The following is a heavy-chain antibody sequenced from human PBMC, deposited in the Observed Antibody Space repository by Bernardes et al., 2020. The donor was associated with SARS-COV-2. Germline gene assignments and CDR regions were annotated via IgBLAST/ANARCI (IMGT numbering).Heavy chain of an antibody. D-gene: IGHD2-15*01. CDR2: ISGDGNNI. CDR1: GFTFSTYT. Sequence: GGSLRLSCAASGFTFSTYTMNWVRQAPGKGLEWVASISGDGNNIYYADSLKGRITISRDNAKNSVSLQMDSLRVEDTAVYYCSRALLFSRCPQHWGQGVPVTVSS. J-gene: IGHJ1*01. V-gene: IGHV3-21*06. CDR3: SRALLFSRCPQH.